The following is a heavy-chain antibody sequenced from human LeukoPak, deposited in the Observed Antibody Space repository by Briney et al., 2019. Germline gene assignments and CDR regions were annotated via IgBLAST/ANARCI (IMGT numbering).Heavy chain of an antibody. CDR3: ARAPRSWGFDY. CDR2: IIPIFGTA. CDR1: GGTFSSYA. J-gene: IGHJ4*02. V-gene: IGHV1-69*05. Sequence: SVNVSCKASGGTFSSYAISWVRQAPGQGLEWMGGIIPIFGTANYAQKFQGRVTMTRSASINTAYMKLTNLRSEDTAVYYCARAPRSWGFDYWGQGTLVTVSS. D-gene: IGHD7-27*01.